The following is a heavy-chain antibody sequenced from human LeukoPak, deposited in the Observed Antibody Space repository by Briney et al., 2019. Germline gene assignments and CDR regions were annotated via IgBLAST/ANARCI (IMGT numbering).Heavy chain of an antibody. CDR3: ARDGVVG. CDR2: IYYSGST. Sequence: PSETLSLTCTVSGGSISSSSYYWGWIRQPPGKGLEWIGSIYYSGSTYYNPSLKSRVTISVDTSKNQFSLKLSSVTAADTAVYYCARDGVVGWGQGTLVTVSS. D-gene: IGHD1-26*01. J-gene: IGHJ4*02. V-gene: IGHV4-39*07. CDR1: GGSISSSSYY.